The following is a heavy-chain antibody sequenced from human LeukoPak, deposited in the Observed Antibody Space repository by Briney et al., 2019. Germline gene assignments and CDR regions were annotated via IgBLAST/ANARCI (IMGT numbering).Heavy chain of an antibody. CDR2: INDDETST. J-gene: IGHJ4*02. V-gene: IGHV3-74*01. D-gene: IGHD1-7*01. Sequence: GGSLRLSCAASGFSFSSSWMHWVRQVPGKGLVWVSRINDDETSTSYADSVKGRFTISRDNSKNTLFLQMNNLRVEDMAVLYCAKDWNWAIDYWGQGTLVTVSS. CDR3: AKDWNWAIDY. CDR1: GFSFSSSW.